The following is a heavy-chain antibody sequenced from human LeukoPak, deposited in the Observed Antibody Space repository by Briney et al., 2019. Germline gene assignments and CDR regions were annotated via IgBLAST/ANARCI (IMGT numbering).Heavy chain of an antibody. CDR3: ARGRYYFDY. CDR1: GGSFSGYY. CDR2: INHSGST. Sequence: SETLSLTCAVYGGSFSGYYWSWIRQPPGKGLEWIGEINHSGSTNYNPSLKSRVTISVDTSKNQFSLKLSSVTAADTAVYYCARGRYYFDYWGQGTLVTVSS. J-gene: IGHJ4*02. V-gene: IGHV4-34*01.